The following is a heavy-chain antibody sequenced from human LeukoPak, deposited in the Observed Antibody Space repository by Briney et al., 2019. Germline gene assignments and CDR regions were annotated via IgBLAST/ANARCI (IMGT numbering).Heavy chain of an antibody. J-gene: IGHJ4*02. CDR1: GGSISSYY. CDR2: IYTRGST. D-gene: IGHD3-22*01. Sequence: SETLSLTCTVSGGSISSYYWSWIRQPAGKGLEWIGRIYTRGSTNYNPSLKSRVTMSVDTSKNQFSLKLSSVTAADTAVYYCGRAHYYYDNSGYYFAPFDYWGQGTLVTVSS. CDR3: GRAHYYYDNSGYYFAPFDY. V-gene: IGHV4-4*07.